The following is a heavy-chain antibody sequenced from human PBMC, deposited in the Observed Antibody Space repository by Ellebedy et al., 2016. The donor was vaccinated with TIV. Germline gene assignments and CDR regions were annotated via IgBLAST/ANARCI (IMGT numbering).Heavy chain of an antibody. J-gene: IGHJ4*02. CDR1: GGSISTYW. CDR3: ARSRRGYTGYVDY. D-gene: IGHD2-2*02. V-gene: IGHV4-59*01. CDR2: ISYSGST. Sequence: MPSETLSLTCTVSGGSISTYWWSWIRQPPGKGLEWIGYISYSGSTNYNPSLKSRVTISVDTSKNHFSLKLTSVTAADTAVYYCARSRRGYTGYVDYWGQGTLVTVSS.